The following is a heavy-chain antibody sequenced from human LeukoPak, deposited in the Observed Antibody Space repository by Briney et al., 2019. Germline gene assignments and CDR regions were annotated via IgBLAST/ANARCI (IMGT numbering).Heavy chain of an antibody. CDR1: DFTFSNYV. CDR3: ATRPGRTAY. Sequence: GGSLRLSCAASDFTFSNYVMSWVRQAPGKGLEWVSYISSSGGTRYYADSVKGRFTISRDNAKNPLYLQMNSLRAEDTAIYYCATRPGRTAYWGQGTLVTVSS. J-gene: IGHJ4*02. CDR2: ISSSGGTR. D-gene: IGHD3-10*01. V-gene: IGHV3-48*03.